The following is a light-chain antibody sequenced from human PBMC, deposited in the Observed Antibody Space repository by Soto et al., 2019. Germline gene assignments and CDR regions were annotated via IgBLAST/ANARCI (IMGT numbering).Light chain of an antibody. Sequence: EILLTQSPAPLSMSAGERATLPCRASQSLHRDLAWYQQKPGKSPRLLIFGASIRDTGIPARFSGSGSGTEFTLTIGGLQPEDCALYYCQQYKNWPGTFGQGTKVDIK. V-gene: IGKV3-15*01. CDR2: GAS. CDR1: QSLHRD. CDR3: QQYKNWPGT. J-gene: IGKJ1*01.